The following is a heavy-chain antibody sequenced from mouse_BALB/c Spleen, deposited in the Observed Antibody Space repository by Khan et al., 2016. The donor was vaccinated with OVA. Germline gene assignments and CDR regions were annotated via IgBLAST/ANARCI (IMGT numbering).Heavy chain of an antibody. CDR1: GYTFSGYW. V-gene: IGHV1-9*01. J-gene: IGHJ2*01. CDR3: ARSRYYGSSYFDY. CDR2: ILPGSGST. D-gene: IGHD1-1*01. Sequence: QVQLQQPGAELMKPGASVKISCKATGYTFSGYWIEWVKQRPGHGLEWIGEILPGSGSTKYNEKFKGKATLTADTYSNTAYMQLSSLTSEDSAVYYCARSRYYGSSYFDYWGQGTTLTVSS.